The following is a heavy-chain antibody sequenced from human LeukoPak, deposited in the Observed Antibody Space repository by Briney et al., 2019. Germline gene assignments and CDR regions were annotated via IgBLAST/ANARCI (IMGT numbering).Heavy chain of an antibody. D-gene: IGHD6-19*01. J-gene: IGHJ4*02. CDR1: GFTFSSYG. CDR3: ARDHGYSSGFQWPHHPNIDY. Sequence: PGRSLRLSCAASGFTFSSYGMHWVRQAPVKGLEWVAVIWYDGSNKYYADSVKGRFTISRDNSKNTLYLQMNSLRAEDTAVYYCARDHGYSSGFQWPHHPNIDYWGQGTLVTVSS. CDR2: IWYDGSNK. V-gene: IGHV3-33*01.